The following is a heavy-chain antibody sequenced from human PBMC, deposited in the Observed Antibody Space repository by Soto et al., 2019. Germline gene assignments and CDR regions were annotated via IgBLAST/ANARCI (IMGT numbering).Heavy chain of an antibody. CDR3: ARTILWFGEPLSYGMDV. CDR1: GGSISSSGYY. J-gene: IGHJ6*02. D-gene: IGHD3-10*01. Sequence: PLETLSLTCTVSGGSISSSGYYWGWIRQPPGKGLEWIGTIYYSGSTYYNPSLKSRVTISVDTSKNQFSLKLSSVTAADTAVYYCARTILWFGEPLSYGMDVWGQGTTVTVS. CDR2: IYYSGST. V-gene: IGHV4-39*01.